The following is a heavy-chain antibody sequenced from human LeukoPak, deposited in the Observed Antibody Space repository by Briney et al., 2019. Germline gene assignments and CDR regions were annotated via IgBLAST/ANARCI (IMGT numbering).Heavy chain of an antibody. CDR2: ISSSGGST. V-gene: IGHV3-23*01. J-gene: IGHJ4*02. D-gene: IGHD3-3*01. CDR3: AKMLPYYDFWRNYFDY. Sequence: PGGALRLSCAASGFTFSSYAMSWVRQAPGKGLEWVSAISSSGGSTYYADSVKGRFTISRDNSKNTLYLQMNSLRAEDTAVYYCAKMLPYYDFWRNYFDYWGQGTLVTVSS. CDR1: GFTFSSYA.